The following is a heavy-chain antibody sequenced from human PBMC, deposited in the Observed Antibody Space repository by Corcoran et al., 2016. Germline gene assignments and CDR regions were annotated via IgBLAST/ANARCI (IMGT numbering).Heavy chain of an antibody. Sequence: QVQLVQSGAEVKKPGSSVKVSRKASGGTFSSYAISWVRQAPGQGLEWMGGIIPIFGTANYAQKFQGRVTITADKSTSTAYMELSSLRSEDTAVYYCARRRFYYYDSSGSPFGYWGQGTLVTVSS. CDR2: IIPIFGTA. J-gene: IGHJ4*02. CDR1: GGTFSSYA. CDR3: ARRRFYYYDSSGSPFGY. V-gene: IGHV1-69*06. D-gene: IGHD3-22*01.